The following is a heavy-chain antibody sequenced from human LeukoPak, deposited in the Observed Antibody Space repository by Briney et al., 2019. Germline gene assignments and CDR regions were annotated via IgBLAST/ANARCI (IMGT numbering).Heavy chain of an antibody. D-gene: IGHD3-22*01. CDR2: ISSSSSYI. J-gene: IGHJ4*02. Sequence: GGSLRLSCAASGFTFSSYSMNWVRQAPGKGLEWVSSISSSSSYIYYVDSVKGRFTISRDNAKNSLYLQMNSLRAEDTAVYYCARDWQNYYYDSSGYYSDWGQGTLVTVSS. CDR1: GFTFSSYS. V-gene: IGHV3-21*01. CDR3: ARDWQNYYYDSSGYYSD.